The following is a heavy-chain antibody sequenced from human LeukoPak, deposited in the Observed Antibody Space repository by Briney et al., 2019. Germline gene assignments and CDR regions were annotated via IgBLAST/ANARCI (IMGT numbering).Heavy chain of an antibody. CDR1: GFTLTTYS. J-gene: IGHJ4*02. CDR2: ISSTSGTT. D-gene: IGHD1-26*01. Sequence: PGGSLRLSCAASGFTLTTYSMNWVRQAPGKGLECISYISSTSGTTYYADSVKGRFTISRDNAKNSLFLQMNGLRAEDTAMYYCARMTRVGTKSKFYFDSWGPGTLVTVSS. CDR3: ARMTRVGTKSKFYFDS. V-gene: IGHV3-48*01.